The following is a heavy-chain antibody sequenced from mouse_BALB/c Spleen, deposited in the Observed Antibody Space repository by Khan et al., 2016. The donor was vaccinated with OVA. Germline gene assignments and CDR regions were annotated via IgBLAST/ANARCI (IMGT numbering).Heavy chain of an antibody. CDR3: ARVNYGSRDYFDY. CDR1: GYTFSSYW. D-gene: IGHD1-1*01. J-gene: IGHJ2*01. CDR2: ILPGSGSS. V-gene: IGHV1-9*01. Sequence: VQLQESGAELMKPGASVKISCKATGYTFSSYWLEWVKQRPGHGLKWIGEILPGSGSSNYNEKFKGKATFTADISSKTTYMQLSSLTSEDSAVYDCARVNYGSRDYFDYWGQGTTVTVSS.